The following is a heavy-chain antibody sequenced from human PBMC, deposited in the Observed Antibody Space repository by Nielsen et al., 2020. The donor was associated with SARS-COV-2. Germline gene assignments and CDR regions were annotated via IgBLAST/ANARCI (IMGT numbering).Heavy chain of an antibody. CDR1: GGSISSYY. J-gene: IGHJ4*02. D-gene: IGHD6-19*01. CDR3: ARTYSSGWSHYFDY. Sequence: SETLSLTCTVSGGSISSYYWSWIRQPPGKRLEWIGYIYYSGSTNYNPSLKSRVTISVDTSKNQFSLKLSSVTAADTAVYYCARTYSSGWSHYFDYWGQGTLVTVSS. V-gene: IGHV4-59*01. CDR2: IYYSGST.